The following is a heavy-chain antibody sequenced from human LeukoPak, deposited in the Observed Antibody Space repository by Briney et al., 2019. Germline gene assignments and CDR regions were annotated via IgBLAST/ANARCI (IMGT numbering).Heavy chain of an antibody. D-gene: IGHD2-15*01. V-gene: IGHV3-30-3*01. CDR1: GFTFSSYA. CDR2: ISYDGSNK. J-gene: IGHJ4*02. Sequence: TGGSLRLSCAASGFTFSSYAMHWVSQAPGKGLEWVAVISYDGSNKYYADSVKGRLTISRDNSKNTLYLQMNSLRSEDTAVYYCATPSGGIFDFDYWGQGTLVTVSS. CDR3: ATPSGGIFDFDY.